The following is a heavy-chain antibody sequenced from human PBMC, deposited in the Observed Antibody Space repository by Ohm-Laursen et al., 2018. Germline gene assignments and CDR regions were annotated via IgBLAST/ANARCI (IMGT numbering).Heavy chain of an antibody. V-gene: IGHV3-64*01. D-gene: IGHD5-24*01. Sequence: SLRLSCSASGFTFSSYGMQWVRQAPGKGVEYVSGISSNGDSTFYANSVRNRFIISRDNSKNTLYLQMGSLRAEDMAVYYCARGRDGYNLLEYWGQGTLVTVSS. CDR3: ARGRDGYNLLEY. CDR2: ISSNGDST. CDR1: GFTFSSYG. J-gene: IGHJ4*02.